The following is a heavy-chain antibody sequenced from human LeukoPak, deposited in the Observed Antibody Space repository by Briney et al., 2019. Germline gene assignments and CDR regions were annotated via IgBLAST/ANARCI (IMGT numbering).Heavy chain of an antibody. Sequence: PSETLSLTCTVSGRSISSYYWSWIRQPPGKGLEWIGYIYYSGRTNYNPSLKSRVTISVDTSKNQSSLSLSSLTASDTAEYYCARHGGAAAGLDYCGQGILVTVSS. V-gene: IGHV4-59*08. CDR3: ARHGGAAAGLDY. CDR1: GRSISSYY. D-gene: IGHD6-13*01. J-gene: IGHJ4*02. CDR2: IYYSGRT.